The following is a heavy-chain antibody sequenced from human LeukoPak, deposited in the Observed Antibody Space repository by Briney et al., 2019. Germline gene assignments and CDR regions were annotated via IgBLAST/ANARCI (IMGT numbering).Heavy chain of an antibody. D-gene: IGHD1-14*01. CDR1: GYTFGDYY. Sequence: ASVKVSCKASGYTFGDYYLTWVRQAPGQGFEWLGWINPKTGVTKCAQKFLGRVTMTSDTSTSTAYMELSRLTSDDTAHYFCARDIILDSWGQGTLVTVSS. CDR3: ARDIILDS. CDR2: INPKTGVT. V-gene: IGHV1-2*02. J-gene: IGHJ5*01.